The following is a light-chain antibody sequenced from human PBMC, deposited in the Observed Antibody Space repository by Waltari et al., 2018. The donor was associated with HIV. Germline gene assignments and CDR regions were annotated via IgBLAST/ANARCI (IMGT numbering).Light chain of an antibody. CDR3: AAWDDSLKGGA. CDR2: NNN. Sequence: QSVLAQPPSASGTPGRRVTISCPGRTSNLGATTVSCYQQSPGTAPKLLIYNNNQRPAGGPDRLSGSTSGNSASLGISGLQSEDEADDYCAAWDDSLKGGAFGPGTKVTVL. V-gene: IGLV1-44*01. CDR1: TSNLGATT. J-gene: IGLJ1*01.